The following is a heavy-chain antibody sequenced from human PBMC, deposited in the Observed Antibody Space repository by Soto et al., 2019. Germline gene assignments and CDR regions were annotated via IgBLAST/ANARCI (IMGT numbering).Heavy chain of an antibody. CDR3: ARGQVVAAQH. V-gene: IGHV4-39*07. J-gene: IGHJ4*02. D-gene: IGHD2-15*01. CDR1: GGSISSSSYF. Sequence: LSLTCTVSGGSISSSSYFWGWIRQPPGKGLEWIGSIYYSGSTNYNPSLKSRVTISVDKSKNQFSLKLSSVTAADTAVYYCARGQVVAAQHWGQGTLVTVSS. CDR2: IYYSGST.